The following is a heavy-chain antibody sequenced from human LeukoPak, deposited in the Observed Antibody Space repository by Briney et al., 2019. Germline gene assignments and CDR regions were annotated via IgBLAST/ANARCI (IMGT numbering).Heavy chain of an antibody. CDR1: GFTFTNSW. V-gene: IGHV3-7*05. Sequence: PGGSLRLSCAASGFTFTNSWMSWVRQAPGKGLEWVANIKPDGSQKYYVDSVKGRFTISRDNAKNSLYLQMNSLRAEDTAVYYCARDHQVGATPHIWGRGTMVSVSS. J-gene: IGHJ3*02. CDR2: IKPDGSQK. D-gene: IGHD1-26*01. CDR3: ARDHQVGATPHI.